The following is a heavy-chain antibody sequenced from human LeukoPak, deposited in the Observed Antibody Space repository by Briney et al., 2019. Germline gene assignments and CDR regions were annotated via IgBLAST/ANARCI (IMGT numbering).Heavy chain of an antibody. CDR2: MSGSGGTT. J-gene: IGHJ4*02. V-gene: IGHV3-23*01. Sequence: GGSLRLSCAASGFTFSSYAMSWVRQAPGKGLEWVSAMSGSGGTTYYADSVKGRFAISRDNSKNTLYLQMSSLRTEDTALYYCAKVQQLATIYYFNYWGLGSLVTVSS. D-gene: IGHD6-13*01. CDR1: GFTFSSYA. CDR3: AKVQQLATIYYFNY.